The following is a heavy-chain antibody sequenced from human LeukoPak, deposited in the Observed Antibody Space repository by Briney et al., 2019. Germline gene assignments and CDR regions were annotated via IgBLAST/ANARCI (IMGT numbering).Heavy chain of an antibody. V-gene: IGHV4-34*01. J-gene: IGHJ4*02. CDR3: ARASITMVRGVNNN. Sequence: SETLSLTCTVSGGSISSYYWSWIRQPPGKGLEWIGEINHSGSTNYNPSLKSRVTISVDTSKNQFSLKLSSVTAADTAVYYCARASITMVRGVNNNWGQGTLVTVSS. CDR1: GGSISSYY. D-gene: IGHD3-10*01. CDR2: INHSGST.